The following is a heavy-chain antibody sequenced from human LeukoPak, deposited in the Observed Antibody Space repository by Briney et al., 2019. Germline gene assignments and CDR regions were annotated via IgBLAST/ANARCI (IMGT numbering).Heavy chain of an antibody. J-gene: IGHJ6*03. CDR3: ARGPCSSTSCYTRRGGSYYYYYMDV. CDR2: ISAYNGNT. Sequence: ASVKVSCKASGYTFTSYGISWVRQAPGQGLEWMGWISAYNGNTNYAQKLQGRVTMTTDTSMSTAYMELRSLRSDDTAVYYCARGPCSSTSCYTRRGGSYYYYYMDVWGKGTTVTVSS. V-gene: IGHV1-18*01. D-gene: IGHD2-2*02. CDR1: GYTFTSYG.